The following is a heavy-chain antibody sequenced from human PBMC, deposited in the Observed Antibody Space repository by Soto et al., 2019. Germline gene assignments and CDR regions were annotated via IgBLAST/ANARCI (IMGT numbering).Heavy chain of an antibody. Sequence: QVQLVQSGAEVKKPGSSVKVSCKASGGTFSSYAISWVRQAPGQGLEWMGGIIPIFGTANYAQKFQGRVTITADESTSTAYMELSILRSEDTAVYYCARSAGGVVVVAAALDYWGQGTLVTVSS. CDR2: IIPIFGTA. CDR3: ARSAGGVVVVAAALDY. D-gene: IGHD2-15*01. J-gene: IGHJ4*02. V-gene: IGHV1-69*01. CDR1: GGTFSSYA.